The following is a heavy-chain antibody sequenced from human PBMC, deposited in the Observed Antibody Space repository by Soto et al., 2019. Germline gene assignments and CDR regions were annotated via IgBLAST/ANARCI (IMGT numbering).Heavy chain of an antibody. Sequence: QVQLVQSGAEVKKPGSSVKVSCKASGGTFSSYTISWVRQAPGQGLEWMGRIIPILGIANYAQKFQGRVTITADKSTSTAYMELSSLRSEDTAAYYCASTSIAARYYYYYMDVWGKGTTVTVSS. CDR3: ASTSIAARYYYYYMDV. V-gene: IGHV1-69*02. CDR1: GGTFSSYT. CDR2: IIPILGIA. D-gene: IGHD6-6*01. J-gene: IGHJ6*03.